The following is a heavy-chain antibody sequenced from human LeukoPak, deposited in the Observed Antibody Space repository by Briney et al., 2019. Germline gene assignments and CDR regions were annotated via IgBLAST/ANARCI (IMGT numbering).Heavy chain of an antibody. V-gene: IGHV3-23*01. CDR1: GFTFSSYA. D-gene: IGHD3-22*01. CDR2: ISGSGGST. CDR3: ARDRGYYYDSSGYSDGSKANDAFDI. Sequence: GGSLRLSCAASGFTFSSYAMSWVRQAPGKGLEWVSAISGSGGSTYYADSVKGRFTISRDNSKNSLYLQMNSLRAEDTAVYYCARDRGYYYDSSGYSDGSKANDAFDIWGQGTMVTVSS. J-gene: IGHJ3*02.